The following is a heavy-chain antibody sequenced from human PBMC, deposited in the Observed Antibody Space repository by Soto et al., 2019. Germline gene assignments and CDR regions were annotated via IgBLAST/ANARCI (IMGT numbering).Heavy chain of an antibody. D-gene: IGHD3-22*01. CDR3: ARGGKDSSGYLYYFDY. CDR2: IYDSGRT. J-gene: IGHJ4*01. Sequence: SETLSLTCSVSGDSIRNYYWSWIRQPPGKGLEWIGYIYDSGRTNYNPSLKSRVTISVDTSKNQFSLKLSSVTAADTAVYYCARGGKDSSGYLYYFDYWGQGTLVTVSS. V-gene: IGHV4-59*01. CDR1: GDSIRNYY.